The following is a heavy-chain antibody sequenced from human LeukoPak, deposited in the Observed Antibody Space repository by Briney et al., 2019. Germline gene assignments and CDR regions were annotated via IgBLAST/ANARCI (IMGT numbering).Heavy chain of an antibody. CDR1: GFPFSSYW. CDR3: TRVGYIDEGIDY. CDR2: IKQDGSKK. D-gene: IGHD5-24*01. V-gene: IGHV3-7*04. Sequence: GGSLRLSCVASGFPFSSYWMTWVRQAPGQGLEWVANIKQDGSKKSYVDSVKGRFTISRDNTKNSLYLQMNSLRAEDTAIYYCTRVGYIDEGIDYWGQGTLVTVSS. J-gene: IGHJ4*02.